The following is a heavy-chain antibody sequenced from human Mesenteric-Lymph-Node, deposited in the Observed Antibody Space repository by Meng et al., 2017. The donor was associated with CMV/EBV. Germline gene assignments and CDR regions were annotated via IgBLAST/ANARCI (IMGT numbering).Heavy chain of an antibody. CDR3: ARDYSCASTNCYQGIDP. D-gene: IGHD2-2*01. CDR2: IYSSGST. V-gene: IGHV4-61*01. Sequence: SVSSGNYYLSRYRQPPGKGLEWIGYIYSSGSTNYNPSLKRRVTISLDTSKNQFSLKLSSVTAADTAVYYCARDYSCASTNCYQGIDPWGQGTLVTVSS. CDR1: SVSSGNYY. J-gene: IGHJ5*02.